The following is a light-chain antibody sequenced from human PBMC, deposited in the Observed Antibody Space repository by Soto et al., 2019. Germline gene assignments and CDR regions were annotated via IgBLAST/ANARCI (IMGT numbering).Light chain of an antibody. CDR2: DVS. Sequence: EIVLTQSPGTLTLSPGERATLSCRASQTVSSNSLAWYQQKAGQAPRVLIFDVSTRATGIPDRFSGSGSGTDFTLTISRLEPEDFAVYYCQLYGFSPKMFGRGTRVEIK. V-gene: IGKV3-20*01. J-gene: IGKJ1*01. CDR1: QTVSSNS. CDR3: QLYGFSPKM.